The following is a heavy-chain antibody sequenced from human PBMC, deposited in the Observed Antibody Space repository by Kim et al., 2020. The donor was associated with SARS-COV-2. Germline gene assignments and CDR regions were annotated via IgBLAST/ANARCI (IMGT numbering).Heavy chain of an antibody. Sequence: NYNPSLRGRATISVDTSKNHFSLKLSSVPAADTAVYCCAPGGQWLVQLDYWGQGTLVTVSS. J-gene: IGHJ4*02. D-gene: IGHD6-19*01. CDR3: APGGQWLVQLDY. V-gene: IGHV4-61*03.